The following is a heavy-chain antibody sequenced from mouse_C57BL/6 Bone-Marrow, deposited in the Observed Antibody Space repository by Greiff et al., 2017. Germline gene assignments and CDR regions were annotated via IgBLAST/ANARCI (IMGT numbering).Heavy chain of an antibody. V-gene: IGHV1-69*01. D-gene: IGHD1-1*01. Sequence: QVQLQQPGAELVMPGASVKLSCKASGYTFTSYWMHWVKQRPGQGLEWIGEIDPSDSYTNYNQKFKGKSTLTVDKSSSPAYMQLSSLTSEDSAVYYCARGYYGFAYWGQGTLVTVSA. CDR3: ARGYYGFAY. J-gene: IGHJ3*01. CDR2: IDPSDSYT. CDR1: GYTFTSYW.